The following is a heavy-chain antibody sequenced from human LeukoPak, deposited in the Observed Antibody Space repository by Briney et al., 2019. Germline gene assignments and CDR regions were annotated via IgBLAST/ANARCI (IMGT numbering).Heavy chain of an antibody. J-gene: IGHJ4*02. V-gene: IGHV3-9*01. D-gene: IGHD1-26*01. Sequence: GGSLRLSCAASGFTFDDYAMHWVRQAPGKGLEWVSGISWNSGSIGYADSVKGRFTISRDNAKNSLYLQMNSLRAADTAVYYCARDREGSFDYWGQGTLVTVSS. CDR1: GFTFDDYA. CDR2: ISWNSGSI. CDR3: ARDREGSFDY.